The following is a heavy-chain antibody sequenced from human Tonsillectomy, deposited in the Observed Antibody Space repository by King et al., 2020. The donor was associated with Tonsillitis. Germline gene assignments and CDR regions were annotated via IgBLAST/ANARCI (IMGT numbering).Heavy chain of an antibody. V-gene: IGHV4-59*01. D-gene: IGHD3-9*01. J-gene: IGHJ4*02. CDR2: IDYSGST. CDR1: GGSIRSFY. Sequence: VQLQESGPGLVKPSETLSLTCTVSGGSIRSFYWSWIRQPPGKGLEGIGYIDYSGSTNYNPSLKSRVTISVETAKNQFSLKLSSVTAADTAVYYCASPYPVLKYWGQGTLVTVSS. CDR3: ASPYPVLKY.